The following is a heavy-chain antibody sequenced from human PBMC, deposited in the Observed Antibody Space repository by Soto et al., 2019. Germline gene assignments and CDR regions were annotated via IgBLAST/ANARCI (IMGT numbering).Heavy chain of an antibody. CDR2: IDPSDSYT. CDR1: GCSFTSYW. J-gene: IGHJ5*02. CDR3: ARTGYCSGGSCQSRLRWFVP. V-gene: IGHV5-10-1*01. D-gene: IGHD2-15*01. Sequence: GESLKISCKGSGCSFTSYWISWVRQMPGKGLEWMGRIDPSDSYTNYSPSFQGHVTISADKSISTAYLQWSSLKASDTAMYYCARTGYCSGGSCQSRLRWFVPWGQGTLVTVSS.